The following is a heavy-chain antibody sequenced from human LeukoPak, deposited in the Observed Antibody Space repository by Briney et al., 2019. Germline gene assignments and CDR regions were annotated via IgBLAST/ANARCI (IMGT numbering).Heavy chain of an antibody. CDR1: GFTFSDYY. V-gene: IGHV3-11*01. J-gene: IGHJ2*01. CDR3: ASLRTYYYGSGSSGYFDL. D-gene: IGHD3-10*01. Sequence: GGSLRLSCAASGFTFSDYYMSWIRQAPGKGLEWVSYISSSGSTIYYADSVKGRFTISRDNAKNSLYLQMNSLRAEDTAVYYCASLRTYYYGSGSSGYFDLWGRGTLVTVSS. CDR2: ISSSGSTI.